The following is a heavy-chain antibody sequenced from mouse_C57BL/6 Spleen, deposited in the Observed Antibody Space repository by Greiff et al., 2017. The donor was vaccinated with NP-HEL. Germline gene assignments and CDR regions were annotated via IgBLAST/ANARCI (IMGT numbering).Heavy chain of an antibody. V-gene: IGHV1-50*01. CDR1: GYTFTSYW. CDR2: IDPSDSYT. D-gene: IGHD1-1*01. CDR3: ARYYGSSYGYFDV. Sequence: QVQLQQPGAELVKPGASVKLSCKASGYTFTSYWMQWVKQRPGQGLEWIGEIDPSDSYTNYNQKFKGKATLTVDTSSSTAYMQLSRLTSEDSGVYYCARYYGSSYGYFDVWGTGTTVTVSS. J-gene: IGHJ1*03.